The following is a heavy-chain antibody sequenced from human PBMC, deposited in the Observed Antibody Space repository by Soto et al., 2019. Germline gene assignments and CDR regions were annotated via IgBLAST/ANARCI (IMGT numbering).Heavy chain of an antibody. J-gene: IGHJ3*02. CDR3: ARDTGSSWPDAFDI. V-gene: IGHV3-7*01. D-gene: IGHD6-13*01. CDR2: INQDGSET. CDR1: GFMFSGYL. Sequence: GGSLRLSCAAPGFMFSGYLMSWVRQAPGKGLEWVANINQDGSETYYADSVKGRFAISRDNTKNLLSLQMNSLRAEDTAVYYCARDTGSSWPDAFDIWGQGTMVTVSS.